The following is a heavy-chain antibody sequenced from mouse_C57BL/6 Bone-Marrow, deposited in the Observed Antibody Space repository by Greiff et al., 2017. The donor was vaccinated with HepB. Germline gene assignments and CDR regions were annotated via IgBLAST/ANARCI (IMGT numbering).Heavy chain of an antibody. CDR1: GFTFSDYY. CDR3: ARDDGTRGFAY. V-gene: IGHV5-16*01. Sequence: EVKVVESEGGLVQPGSSMKLSCTASGFTFSDYYMAWVRQVPEKGLEWVANINYDGSSTYYLDSLKSRFIISRDNAKNILYLQMSSLKSEDTATYYCARDDGTRGFAYWGQGTLVTVSA. CDR2: INYDGSST. D-gene: IGHD2-3*01. J-gene: IGHJ3*01.